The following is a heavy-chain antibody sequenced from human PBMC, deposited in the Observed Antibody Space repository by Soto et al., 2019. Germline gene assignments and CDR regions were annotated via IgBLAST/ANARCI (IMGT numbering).Heavy chain of an antibody. CDR1: GYRFTSYG. Sequence: PGESLKISCKGSGYRFTSYGIGWVRQMPGKGLEWMGIIYPGDSDTRYSPSFQGQVTISADKSISTAYLQWSSLKASDTAMYYCATSRQDILTGYYTAILDYWGQGTLVTVSS. CDR3: ATSRQDILTGYYTAILDY. J-gene: IGHJ4*02. CDR2: IYPGDSDT. D-gene: IGHD3-9*01. V-gene: IGHV5-51*01.